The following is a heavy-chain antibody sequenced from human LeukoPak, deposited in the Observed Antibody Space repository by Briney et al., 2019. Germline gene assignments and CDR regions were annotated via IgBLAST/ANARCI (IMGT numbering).Heavy chain of an antibody. J-gene: IGHJ3*02. CDR2: IYYSGST. Sequence: PSETLSLTCTVSGGSISSSSYYWGWIRQPPGKGLEWIGSIYYSGSTYYNPSLKSRVTISVDTSKNQFSLKLSSVTAADTAVYYCARVVGPLSPHYYDSSGGAFDIWGQGTMVTVSS. D-gene: IGHD3-22*01. CDR3: ARVVGPLSPHYYDSSGGAFDI. CDR1: GGSISSSSYY. V-gene: IGHV4-39*01.